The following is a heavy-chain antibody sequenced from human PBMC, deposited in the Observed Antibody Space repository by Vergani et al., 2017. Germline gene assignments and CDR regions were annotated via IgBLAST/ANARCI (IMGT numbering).Heavy chain of an antibody. CDR2: INAGNGNT. J-gene: IGHJ6*02. V-gene: IGHV1-3*01. CDR3: ARVGGSIRGVYYYDGMDV. Sequence: QVQLVQSGAEVKKPGASVKVSCKASGYTFTSYAMHWVRQAPGQRLEWMGWINAGNGNTKYSQKFQGRVTITRDTSASTAYMELSSLRSEDTAVYYCARVGGSIRGVYYYDGMDVWGQGTTVTVSS. CDR1: GYTFTSYA. D-gene: IGHD1-26*01.